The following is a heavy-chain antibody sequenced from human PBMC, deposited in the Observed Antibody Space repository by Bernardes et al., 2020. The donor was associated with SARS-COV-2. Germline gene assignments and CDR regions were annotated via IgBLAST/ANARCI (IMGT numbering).Heavy chain of an antibody. J-gene: IGHJ5*02. V-gene: IGHV3-23*01. CDR3: AKGGRECGPFDP. D-gene: IGHD3-10*01. CDR2: IGVGAVIT. Sequence: GGSLRLSCTASGFTFRSYGMNWVRQAPGKGLEWVSAIGVGAVITYYADSVQGRFTVSRDDSKNTLHLEMNSLGVDDTAIYYCAKGGRECGPFDPWGQGSQVIVSS. CDR1: GFTFRSYG.